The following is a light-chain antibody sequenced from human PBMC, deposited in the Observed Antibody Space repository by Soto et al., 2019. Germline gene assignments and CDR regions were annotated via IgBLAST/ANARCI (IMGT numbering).Light chain of an antibody. J-gene: IGKJ2*01. V-gene: IGKV1-5*03. CDR3: KRYNDSESF. CDR1: QSITTW. Sequence: DIQMTQSPSTLSASVGDRVTITCRASQSITTWLAWYQQKPWKAPKLLIYKAINLQRGVPSRFSGSGSGTEFTLTIISLQPIDFETYYTKRYNDSESFFGQGT. CDR2: KAI.